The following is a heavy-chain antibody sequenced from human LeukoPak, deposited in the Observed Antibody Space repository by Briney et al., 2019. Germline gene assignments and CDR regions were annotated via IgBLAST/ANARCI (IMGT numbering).Heavy chain of an antibody. CDR3: ARGAAAVH. V-gene: IGHV4-59*08. Sequence: SETLSLTCTVSGGSISSYYWSWVRQPPGKGLEWIGYIYHSGSTYYNPSLKSRVTISVDKSKNQFSLKLSSVTAADTAVYYCARGAAAVHWGQGTLVTVSS. CDR1: GGSISSYY. J-gene: IGHJ4*02. D-gene: IGHD6-13*01. CDR2: IYHSGST.